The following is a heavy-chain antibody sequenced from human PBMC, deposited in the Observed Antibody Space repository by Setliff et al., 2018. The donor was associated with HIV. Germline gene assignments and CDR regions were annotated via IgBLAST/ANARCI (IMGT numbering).Heavy chain of an antibody. D-gene: IGHD3-3*01. CDR2: IHYTGST. CDR3: MRGRSITIFGVAYFDF. CDR1: GAPVSSGRYY. V-gene: IGHV4-39*01. J-gene: IGHJ4*02. Sequence: SETLSLTCSVSGAPVSSGRYYWGWIRQPPGKGLEWIATIHYTGSTYYNPSLRNRVTISADTSKKQVSLRLTSVTAADTAVYYCMRGRSITIFGVAYFDFWGQGTQVTVSS.